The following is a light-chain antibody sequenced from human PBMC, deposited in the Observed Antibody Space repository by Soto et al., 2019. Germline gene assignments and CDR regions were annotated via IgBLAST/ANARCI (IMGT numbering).Light chain of an antibody. CDR3: QQYGSSPWT. CDR2: GAS. Sequence: EIVLTQSPGTLSSSPGGRATLSCRASQSVTNNYLAWYQQKPGPAPRLLIYGASSRATGIPDRFSGSGSGTDFTLTISRLEPEDFAVYYCQQYGSSPWTFGQGTKVDIK. J-gene: IGKJ1*01. V-gene: IGKV3-20*01. CDR1: QSVTNNY.